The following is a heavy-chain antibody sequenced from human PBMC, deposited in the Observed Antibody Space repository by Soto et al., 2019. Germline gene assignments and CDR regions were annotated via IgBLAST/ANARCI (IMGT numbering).Heavy chain of an antibody. CDR3: ARRERYYGSPGWFDP. Sequence: SETLSLTCSVSGGSISSFTYYWGWIRHPPGKGLEWIGTVYYNENTYYNPSLKSRVTITVDTAKNQFSLNLRSVTAADTAMYFCARRERYYGSPGWFDPWGQGSMVTVSS. D-gene: IGHD3-10*01. CDR2: VYYNENT. CDR1: GGSISSFTYY. J-gene: IGHJ5*02. V-gene: IGHV4-39*01.